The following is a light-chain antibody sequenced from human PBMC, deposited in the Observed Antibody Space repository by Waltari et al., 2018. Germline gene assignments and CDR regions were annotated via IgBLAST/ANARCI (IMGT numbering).Light chain of an antibody. Sequence: DIQMAQSPSSVSASVGDTVTITCRASEGLRTWLAWYQQKPGKAPKLLIYGASILQSGVPARFSGSGSGTDFTLTISSLQPEDIATYYCQQSSSTPHTFGQGTKLEIK. V-gene: IGKV1-12*01. J-gene: IGKJ2*01. CDR2: GAS. CDR3: QQSSSTPHT. CDR1: EGLRTW.